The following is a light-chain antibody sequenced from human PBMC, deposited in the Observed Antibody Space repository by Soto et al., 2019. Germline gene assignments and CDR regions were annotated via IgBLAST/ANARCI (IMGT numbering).Light chain of an antibody. J-gene: IGKJ1*01. V-gene: IGKV3-20*01. CDR3: LQYGRSGK. CDR2: GAS. CDR1: QSVSNNH. Sequence: EIVLTQSPGTLSLSPGERATLSCRASQSVSNNHLAWYQQKPGQAPRLLIYGASNRATGIPDRFSGSGSGTDFALSISRMERKHLAVYYCLQYGRSGKFGQATKVDIK.